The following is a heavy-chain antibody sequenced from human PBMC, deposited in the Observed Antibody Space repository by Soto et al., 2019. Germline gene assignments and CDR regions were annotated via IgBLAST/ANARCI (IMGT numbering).Heavy chain of an antibody. D-gene: IGHD6-19*01. V-gene: IGHV1-46*01. J-gene: IGHJ5*02. CDR2: INPSGGST. Sequence: ASVKVSWNSCGYTLTSYHMHWVRQAPGQGLEWMGIINPSGGSTSYAQKFQGRVTMTRDTSTSTVYMELSSLRSEDTAVYYCARVRRPIAVADTNANWFDPWGQGTLVTVSS. CDR3: ARVRRPIAVADTNANWFDP. CDR1: GYTLTSYH.